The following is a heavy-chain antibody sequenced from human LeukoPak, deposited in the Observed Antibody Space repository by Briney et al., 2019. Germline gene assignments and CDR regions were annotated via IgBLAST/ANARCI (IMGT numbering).Heavy chain of an antibody. V-gene: IGHV3-21*01. J-gene: IGHJ3*02. CDR1: GFSFSTYS. CDR3: ARDRSRTDAFDI. Sequence: GGSLRLSCVASGFSFSTYSMNWVRQAPGKGLEWVSSISSSSSYIYYADSVKGRFTISRDNAKNSLYLQMNSLRAEDTAVYYCARDRSRTDAFDIWGQGTMVTVSS. CDR2: ISSSSSYI.